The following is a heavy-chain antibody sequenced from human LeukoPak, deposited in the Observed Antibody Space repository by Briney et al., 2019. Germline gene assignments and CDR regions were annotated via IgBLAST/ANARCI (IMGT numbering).Heavy chain of an antibody. CDR2: IDTDGSIT. J-gene: IGHJ4*02. Sequence: GGSLRLSCAASGYTFSSYWMHWVRQAPGKGLVWVSRIDTDGSITSYADSVKGRFTISRDNAKNTLYLQMNSLRAEDTAVYYCANIVVVAARFDYWGQGTLVTVSS. CDR3: ANIVVVAARFDY. D-gene: IGHD2-15*01. CDR1: GYTFSSYW. V-gene: IGHV3-74*01.